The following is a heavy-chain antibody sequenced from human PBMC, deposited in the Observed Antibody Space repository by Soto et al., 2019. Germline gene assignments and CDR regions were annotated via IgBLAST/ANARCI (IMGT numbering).Heavy chain of an antibody. J-gene: IGHJ4*02. CDR3: DKRARRYRYHFEY. Sequence: QITLKESGPTLVKPTQTLTLTCTFSGFSLSTRGVGVGWFRQPPGKALEWLALIYWDDTGGYSPSLKSRLTNTKNTTKNPVVLTMTNMNPMHPTTYYCDKRARRYRYHFEYWAQGTLSTLAS. CDR1: GFSLSTRGVG. CDR2: IYWDDTG. V-gene: IGHV2-5*02. D-gene: IGHD5-18*01.